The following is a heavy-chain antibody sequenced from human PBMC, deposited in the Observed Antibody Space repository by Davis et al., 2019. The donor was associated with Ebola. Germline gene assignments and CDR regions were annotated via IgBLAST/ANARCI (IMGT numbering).Heavy chain of an antibody. CDR1: GGSMYGYY. J-gene: IGHJ6*03. V-gene: IGHV4-4*07. D-gene: IGHD1-14*01. CDR3: ARGHRGRAYYYYYYMDV. Sequence: PGGSLRLSCTVSGGSMYGYYWSWIRQPAGKGLEWIGHVYSSGMTSYNPSLKSRVTMSIDTSKKQISLRLTSVTAADTAVYYCARGHRGRAYYYYYYMDVWGKGTTVTVSS. CDR2: VYSSGMT.